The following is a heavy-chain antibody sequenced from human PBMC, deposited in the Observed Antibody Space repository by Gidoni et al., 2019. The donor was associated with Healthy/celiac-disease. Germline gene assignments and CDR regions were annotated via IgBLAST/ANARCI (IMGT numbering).Heavy chain of an antibody. Sequence: QLQLQESGPGLVKPSETLSLTCTVSGCSISSSRYYGGWIRQPPGKGLEWIGSIYYSGSTYYNPSLKSRVTISVDTSKNQFSLKLSSVTAADTAVYYCARHEPYSSTWKRGRWFDPWGQGTLVTVSS. CDR2: IYYSGST. CDR3: ARHEPYSSTWKRGRWFDP. V-gene: IGHV4-39*01. CDR1: GCSISSSRYY. J-gene: IGHJ5*02. D-gene: IGHD6-13*01.